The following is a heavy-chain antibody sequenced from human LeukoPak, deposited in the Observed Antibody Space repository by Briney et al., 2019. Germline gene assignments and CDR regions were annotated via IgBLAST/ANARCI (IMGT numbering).Heavy chain of an antibody. CDR3: ASFLSGGSGSYYLDNFDY. V-gene: IGHV1-69*13. Sequence: SVKVSCKASGGTFSSYAISWVRQAPGQGLEWMGGIIPIFGTANYAQKFQGRVTITADESTSTAYMELSSLRSEDTAVYYCASFLSGGSGSYYLDNFDYWGQGTLVTVSS. D-gene: IGHD3-10*01. CDR1: GGTFSSYA. J-gene: IGHJ4*02. CDR2: IIPIFGTA.